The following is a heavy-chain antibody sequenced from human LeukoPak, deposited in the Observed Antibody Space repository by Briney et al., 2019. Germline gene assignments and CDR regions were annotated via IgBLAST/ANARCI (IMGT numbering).Heavy chain of an antibody. CDR2: ISGGGVNT. Sequence: GGSLRLSCAASGFTFSTYAMSWVRQAPGKGLEWVSIISGGGVNTYYVDSVKGRFTISRDNSKNTLYLQMNSLRAEDTAVYYCARDHPMIVVVITSYYFDYWGQGTLVTVSS. J-gene: IGHJ4*02. CDR3: ARDHPMIVVVITSYYFDY. D-gene: IGHD3-22*01. CDR1: GFTFSTYA. V-gene: IGHV3-23*01.